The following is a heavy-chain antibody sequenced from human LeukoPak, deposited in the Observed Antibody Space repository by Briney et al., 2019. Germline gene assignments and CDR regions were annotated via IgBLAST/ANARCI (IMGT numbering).Heavy chain of an antibody. J-gene: IGHJ4*02. CDR3: AREGDRESSYYSFDY. Sequence: QPGGSLRLSCAASGFTLSSYPIHWVRQAPGKGLEWVAVISYDGSNKYYADSVKGRFTISRDNSKNTLYLQMNSLRAEDTAVYYCAREGDRESSYYSFDYWGQGTLVTVSS. V-gene: IGHV3-30-3*01. D-gene: IGHD3-3*01. CDR1: GFTLSSYP. CDR2: ISYDGSNK.